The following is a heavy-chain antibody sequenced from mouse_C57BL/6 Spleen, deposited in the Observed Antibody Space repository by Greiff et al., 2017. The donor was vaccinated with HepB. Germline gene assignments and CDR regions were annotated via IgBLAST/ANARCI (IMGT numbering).Heavy chain of an antibody. D-gene: IGHD1-1*01. CDR1: GYSITSGYY. V-gene: IGHV3-6*01. CDR3: ARSYYGRGDAMDY. Sequence: EVQVVESGPGLVKPSQSLSLTCSVTGYSITSGYYWNWIRQFPGNKLEWMGYISYDGSNNYNPSLKNRISITRDTSKNQFFLKLNSVTTEDTATYYCARSYYGRGDAMDYWGQGTSVTVSS. J-gene: IGHJ4*01. CDR2: ISYDGSN.